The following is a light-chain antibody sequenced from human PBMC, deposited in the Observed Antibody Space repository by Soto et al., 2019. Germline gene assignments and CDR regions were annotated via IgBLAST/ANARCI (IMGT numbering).Light chain of an antibody. V-gene: IGLV2-11*01. J-gene: IGLJ2*01. CDR1: SSDVGGYNS. CDR2: DVT. Sequence: QSALTQPRSVSGSPGQSVTISCTGTSSDVGGYNSVSWYQQHPGKAPKLMIYDVTKRPSGVPDRFSGSKSGNTASLTISGLQAEDVADYYCCSYAASYTYVFGGGTKVTVL. CDR3: CSYAASYTYV.